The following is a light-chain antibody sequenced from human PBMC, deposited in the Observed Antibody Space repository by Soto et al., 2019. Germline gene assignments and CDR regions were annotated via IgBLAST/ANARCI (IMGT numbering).Light chain of an antibody. CDR1: QNVGTF. V-gene: IGKV3-20*01. Sequence: EIVLTQSPATLSLSPGERATLSCRASQNVGTFLAWYQQKPGQAPRLLIYDASSRATGIPDRFSGSGSGTDFTLTISRLEPEDFAMYYCHQYGSSPPVTFGQGTRLEIK. CDR3: HQYGSSPPVT. CDR2: DAS. J-gene: IGKJ5*01.